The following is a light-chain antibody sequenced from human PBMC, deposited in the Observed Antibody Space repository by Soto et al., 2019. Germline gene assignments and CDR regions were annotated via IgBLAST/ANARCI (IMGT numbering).Light chain of an antibody. Sequence: VLTPSPCALSSTPGARATLXCSASQNVRNNYLAWYQQKPGQAPRLLIYDASSRATGIPDRFSGGGSGTDFTLTISRLEPEDFAVYYCQQYGRSGRTFGQGTIVDIK. CDR2: DAS. J-gene: IGKJ1*01. CDR1: QNVRNNY. CDR3: QQYGRSGRT. V-gene: IGKV3-20*01.